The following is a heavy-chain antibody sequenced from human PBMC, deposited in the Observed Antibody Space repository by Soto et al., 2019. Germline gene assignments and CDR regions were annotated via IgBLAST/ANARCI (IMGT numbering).Heavy chain of an antibody. CDR2: INPNSGGT. J-gene: IGHJ3*02. V-gene: IGHV1-2*04. CDR3: ARTSYYDFWSGYGGQEVAFDI. D-gene: IGHD3-3*01. CDR1: GYTFTGYY. Sequence: ASVKVSCKASGYTFTGYYMHWVRQAPGQGLEWMGWINPNSGGTNYAQKFQGWVTMTRDTSISTAYMELSRLRSDDTAVYYCARTSYYDFWSGYGGQEVAFDIWGQGTMVTVSS.